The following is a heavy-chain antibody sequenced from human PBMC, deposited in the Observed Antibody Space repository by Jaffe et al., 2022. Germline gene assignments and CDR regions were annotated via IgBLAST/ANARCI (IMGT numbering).Heavy chain of an antibody. CDR1: GGSFSGYY. Sequence: QVQLQQWGAGLLKPSETLSLTCAVYGGSFSGYYWSWIRQPPGKGLEWIGEINHSGSTNYNPSLKSRVTISVDTSKNQFSLKLSSVTAADTAVYYCARGSAYCSGGSCYIIGYDYWGQGTLVTVSS. CDR2: INHSGST. J-gene: IGHJ4*02. CDR3: ARGSAYCSGGSCYIIGYDY. D-gene: IGHD2-15*01. V-gene: IGHV4-34*01.